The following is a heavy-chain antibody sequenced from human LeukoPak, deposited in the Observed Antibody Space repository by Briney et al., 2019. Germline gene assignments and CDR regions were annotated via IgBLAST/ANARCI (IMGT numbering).Heavy chain of an antibody. J-gene: IGHJ4*02. V-gene: IGHV4-59*01. CDR3: ARGPWGPNGAIDY. Sequence: PSETLPLTCTVSGGSISSYYWSWIRQPPGKGLEWIGYIYYSGSTNYNPSLKSRVAISVDTSKNQFSLKLSSVTAADTAVYYCARGPWGPNGAIDYWGQGTLVTVSS. D-gene: IGHD3-16*01. CDR1: GGSISSYY. CDR2: IYYSGST.